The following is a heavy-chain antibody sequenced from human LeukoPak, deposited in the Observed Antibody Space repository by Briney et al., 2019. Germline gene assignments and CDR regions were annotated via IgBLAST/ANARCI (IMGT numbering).Heavy chain of an antibody. V-gene: IGHV5-51*01. J-gene: IGHJ4*02. CDR2: IYPGDSDT. Sequence: GDSLKISCKGSGYSFTNNWIGWVRQMPGEGLEWMGIIYPGDSDTRYSPSFQGQVTISADKSISTAYLQWSSLKASDTAMYYCARRSSSGYSYFDYWGQGTLVTVSS. CDR1: GYSFTNNW. CDR3: ARRSSSGYSYFDY. D-gene: IGHD3-22*01.